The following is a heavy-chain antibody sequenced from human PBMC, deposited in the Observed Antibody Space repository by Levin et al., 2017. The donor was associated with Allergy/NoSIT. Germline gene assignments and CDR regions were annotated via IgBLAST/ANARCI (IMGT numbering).Heavy chain of an antibody. CDR2: IIPILGIA. CDR1: GGTFSSYA. V-gene: IGHV1-69*04. J-gene: IGHJ6*02. Sequence: SVKVSCKASGGTFSSYAISWVRQAPGQGLEWMGRIIPILGIANYAQKFQGRVTITADKSTSTAYMELSSLRSEDTAVYYCARDSEHYYYGMDVWGQGTTVTVSS. CDR3: ARDSEHYYYGMDV.